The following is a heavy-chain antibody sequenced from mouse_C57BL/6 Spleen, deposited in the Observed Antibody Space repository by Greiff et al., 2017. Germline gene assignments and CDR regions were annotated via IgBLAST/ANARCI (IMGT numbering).Heavy chain of an antibody. CDR1: GFAFSDYG. J-gene: IGHJ4*01. D-gene: IGHD2-1*01. V-gene: IGHV5-17*01. Sequence: EVKLMESGGGLVKPGGSLKLSCAASGFAFSDYGMHWVRQAPEKGLEWVAYISSGSSTIYYADTVKGRFTISRDNAKNTLFLQMTSLRSEDTAMYYCARPRGNYGDYYAMDYWGQGTSVTVSS. CDR3: ARPRGNYGDYYAMDY. CDR2: ISSGSSTI.